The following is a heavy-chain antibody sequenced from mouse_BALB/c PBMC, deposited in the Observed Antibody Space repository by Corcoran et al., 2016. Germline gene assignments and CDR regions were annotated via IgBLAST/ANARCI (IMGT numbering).Heavy chain of an antibody. D-gene: IGHD2-3*01. J-gene: IGHJ4*01. CDR3: ARGDGYLMDY. CDR1: GYTFTNYG. Sequence: QIQLVQSGPELKKPGETVKISCKASGYTFTNYGMNWVKQAPGKGLKWMGWINSYTGEPTYADDFKGRFAFSLETSASTAYLQINNLKNEDRATYFCARGDGYLMDYWGQGTSVTVSS. CDR2: INSYTGEP. V-gene: IGHV9-1*02.